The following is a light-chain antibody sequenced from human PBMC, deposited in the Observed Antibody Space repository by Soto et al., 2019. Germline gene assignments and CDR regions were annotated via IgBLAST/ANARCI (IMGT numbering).Light chain of an antibody. CDR1: QIIGKY. CDR2: AAS. CDR3: QQSYNTPLT. Sequence: DIQMTQSPSSLSASVGDRVTITCRASQIIGKYLNWYQHQPGKAPKLLVYAASRLQTGVPSRFNGSVSGTAFSLTITSLQPEDSATYYCQQSYNTPLTFGPGTKVDI. J-gene: IGKJ3*01. V-gene: IGKV1-39*01.